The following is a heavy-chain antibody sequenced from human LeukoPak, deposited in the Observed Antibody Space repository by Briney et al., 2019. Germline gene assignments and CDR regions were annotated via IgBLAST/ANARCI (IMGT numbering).Heavy chain of an antibody. D-gene: IGHD3-9*01. CDR2: ISSSSSTI. J-gene: IGHJ6*03. CDR1: GFTFSSYW. CDR3: ARNGNYDISTLTYYYYYMDV. Sequence: GGSLRLSCAASGFTFSSYWMSWVRQAPGKGLEWVSYISSSSSTIYYADSVKGRFTISRDNAKNSLYLQMNSLRAEDTAVYYCARNGNYDISTLTYYYYYMDVWGKGTTVTISS. V-gene: IGHV3-48*01.